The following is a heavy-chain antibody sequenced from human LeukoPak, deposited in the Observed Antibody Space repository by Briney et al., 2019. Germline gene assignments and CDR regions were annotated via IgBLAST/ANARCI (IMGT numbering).Heavy chain of an antibody. J-gene: IGHJ5*02. CDR3: AGSSSTVDWFDP. CDR1: GGSISSYY. Sequence: SETLSLTCTVSGGSISSYYWSWIRQPPGQGLEWIGYIYYSGSTNYNPSLKSRVTISVDTSKNQSSLKLSSVTAADTAVYYCAGSSSTVDWFDPWGQGTLVPVSS. V-gene: IGHV4-59*01. CDR2: IYYSGST. D-gene: IGHD2-2*01.